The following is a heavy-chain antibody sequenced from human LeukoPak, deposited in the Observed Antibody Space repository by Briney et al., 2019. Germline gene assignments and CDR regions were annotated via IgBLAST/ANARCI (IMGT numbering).Heavy chain of an antibody. Sequence: EPGGSLRLSCEASGFTFSTFAMIWVRQPPGKGLEWASSIFPSGGEIHYADSVRGRFTISRDNSKSTLSLQMNSLRAEDTAIYYCATYRQVLLPFESWGQGTLVTVSS. D-gene: IGHD2-8*02. CDR2: IFPSGGEI. V-gene: IGHV3-23*01. CDR3: ATYRQVLLPFES. CDR1: GFTFSTFA. J-gene: IGHJ4*02.